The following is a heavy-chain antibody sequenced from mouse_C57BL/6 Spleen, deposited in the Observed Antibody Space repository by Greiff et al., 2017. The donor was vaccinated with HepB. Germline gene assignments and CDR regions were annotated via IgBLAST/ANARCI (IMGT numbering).Heavy chain of an antibody. J-gene: IGHJ2*01. CDR1: GYTFTSYG. CDR3: ARLTPITTGVDY. V-gene: IGHV1-81*01. D-gene: IGHD1-1*01. CDR2: IYPRSGNT. Sequence: QVQLKQSGAELARPGASVKLSCKASGYTFTSYGISWVKQRTGQGLEWIGEIYPRSGNTYYNEKFKGKATLTADKSSSTAYMELRSLTSEDSAVYFCARLTPITTGVDYWGQGTTLTVSS.